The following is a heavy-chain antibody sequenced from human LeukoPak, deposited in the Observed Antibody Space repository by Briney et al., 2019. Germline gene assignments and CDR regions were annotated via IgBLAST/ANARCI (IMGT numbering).Heavy chain of an antibody. Sequence: SETLSLTCTVSGGSISSYYWSWIRQPPGKGLEWIGYIYSSGSTNYNPSLKSRVTISVDTSKNQFSLKLSSVTAADTAVYYCARVVVVAAVISDAFDIWAKGQWSPSLQ. CDR1: GGSISSYY. CDR3: ARVVVVAAVISDAFDI. CDR2: IYSSGST. D-gene: IGHD2-15*01. J-gene: IGHJ3*02. V-gene: IGHV4-59*01.